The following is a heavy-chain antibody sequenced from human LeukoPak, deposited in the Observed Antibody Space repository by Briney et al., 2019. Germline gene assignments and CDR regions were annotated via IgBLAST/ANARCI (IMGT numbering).Heavy chain of an antibody. D-gene: IGHD3-3*01. Sequence: SETLSLTCTVSGGSISSTSYYWGWIRQPPGKGLEWIGSIYYSGSTYYNPSLKSRVTISVDTSKNQFSLKLSSVTAADTAVYYCARRITIFGVGRFDYWGQGTLVTVSS. CDR3: ARRITIFGVGRFDY. CDR1: GGSISSTSYY. V-gene: IGHV4-39*01. CDR2: IYYSGST. J-gene: IGHJ4*02.